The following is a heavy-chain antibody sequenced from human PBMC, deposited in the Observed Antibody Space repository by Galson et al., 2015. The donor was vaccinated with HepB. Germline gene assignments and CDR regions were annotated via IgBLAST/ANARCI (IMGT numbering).Heavy chain of an antibody. Sequence: SVKVSCKASGGTFSSYAISWVRQAPGQGLEWMGRIIPILGIANYAQKFQGRVTITADKSTSTAYMELSSLRSEDTAVYYCARDYGGDSGYVFFDYWGQGTLVTVSS. V-gene: IGHV1-69*04. CDR1: GGTFSSYA. CDR2: IIPILGIA. D-gene: IGHD5-12*01. J-gene: IGHJ4*02. CDR3: ARDYGGDSGYVFFDY.